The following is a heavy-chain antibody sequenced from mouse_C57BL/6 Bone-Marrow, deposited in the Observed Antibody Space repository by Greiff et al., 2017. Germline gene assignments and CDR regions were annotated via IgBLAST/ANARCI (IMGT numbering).Heavy chain of an antibody. D-gene: IGHD2-5*01. Sequence: DVMLVESGGGLVKPGGSLKLSCAASGFTFSSYAMSWVRQTPEKRLEWVATISDGGSYTYYPDNVKGRFTISRDNAKNNLYLQMSHLKSEDTAMYYCARDKRGSNYDYFDYWGQGTTLTVSS. CDR1: GFTFSSYA. CDR3: ARDKRGSNYDYFDY. V-gene: IGHV5-4*01. J-gene: IGHJ2*01. CDR2: ISDGGSYT.